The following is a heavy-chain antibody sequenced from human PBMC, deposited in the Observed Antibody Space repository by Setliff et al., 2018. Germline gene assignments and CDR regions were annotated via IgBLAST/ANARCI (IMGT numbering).Heavy chain of an antibody. CDR1: DDSFTSSRYY. V-gene: IGHV4-39*01. Sequence: SETLSLTCTVSDDSFTSSRYYWGWIRQAPGSGPEWIGSISYSGTPYYNASVESRVTISIDTSRNQFSLRLNSVTAADTAVYYCARPGGTTVVARHFDYWGSGILVTVSS. J-gene: IGHJ4*01. CDR2: ISYSGTP. CDR3: ARPGGTTVVARHFDY. D-gene: IGHD2-15*01.